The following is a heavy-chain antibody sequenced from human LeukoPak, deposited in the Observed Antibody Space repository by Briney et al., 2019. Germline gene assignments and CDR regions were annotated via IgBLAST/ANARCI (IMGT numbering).Heavy chain of an antibody. J-gene: IGHJ4*02. CDR1: GGSFSGYY. CDR3: ARGPFMTTVTTGREDY. V-gene: IGHV4-34*01. CDR2: INHSGST. Sequence: KPSETLSLTCAVYGGSFSGYYWSWIRQPPGKGLEWIGEINHSGSTNYNPSLKSRVTISVDTSKNQFSLKLSSVTAADTAMYYCARGPFMTTVTTGREDYWGQGTLVTVSS. D-gene: IGHD4-11*01.